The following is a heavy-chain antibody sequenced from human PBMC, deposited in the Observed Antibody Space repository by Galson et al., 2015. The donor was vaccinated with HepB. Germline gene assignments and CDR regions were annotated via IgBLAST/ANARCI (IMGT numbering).Heavy chain of an antibody. J-gene: IGHJ6*02. CDR2: INPSGGST. Sequence: SVKVSCKASGYTFTSYFLHWVRQAPGQGLEWLGIINPSGGSTSYAQKFQGRVTMIRDTSTSTVYTELSSLRSDDTAMYYCARGRRGYRPYSYYAMDVWGQGTTVTVSS. CDR1: GYTFTSYF. CDR3: ARGRRGYRPYSYYAMDV. V-gene: IGHV1-46*01. D-gene: IGHD5-18*01.